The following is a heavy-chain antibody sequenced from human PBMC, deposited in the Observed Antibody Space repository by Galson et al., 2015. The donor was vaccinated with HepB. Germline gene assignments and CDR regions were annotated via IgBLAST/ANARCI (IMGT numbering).Heavy chain of an antibody. Sequence: QSGAEVKKPGESLKISCKGSGYSFTSYWIGWVRQMPGKGLEWMGIIYPGDSDTRYSPSFQGQVTISADKSISTAYLQWSSLKASDTAMYYCAAPGTMVRGVSPYEAFDIWGQGTMVTVSS. D-gene: IGHD3-10*01. CDR3: AAPGTMVRGVSPYEAFDI. V-gene: IGHV5-51*03. J-gene: IGHJ3*02. CDR1: GYSFTSYW. CDR2: IYPGDSDT.